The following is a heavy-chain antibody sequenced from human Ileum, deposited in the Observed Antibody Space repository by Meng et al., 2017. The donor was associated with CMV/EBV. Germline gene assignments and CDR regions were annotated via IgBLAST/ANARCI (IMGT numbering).Heavy chain of an antibody. CDR1: GGSISSYY. CDR3: AREDSSTSANWFDP. CDR2: IYYSGST. Sequence: GSGGSISSYYWSLIRQPPGKGLEWVGYIYYSGSTKYNPSLKSRVTISVDTSKNQFSLKLSSVTAADTAEYYGAREDSSTSANWFDPWGQGTLVTVSS. J-gene: IGHJ5*02. V-gene: IGHV4-59*01. D-gene: IGHD2-2*01.